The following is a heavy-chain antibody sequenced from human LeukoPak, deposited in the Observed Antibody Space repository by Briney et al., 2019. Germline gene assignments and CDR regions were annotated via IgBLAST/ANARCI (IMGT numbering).Heavy chain of an antibody. J-gene: IGHJ4*02. CDR3: AKRTAAFYYFDY. Sequence: GGSLRLSCAASGFTVSSNYMSWVRQAPGKGLEWVSVIYSGGSTYYADSVKGRFTISRDNSKNTLYLQMNSLRAEDTAVYYCAKRTAAFYYFDYWGQGTLVTVSS. V-gene: IGHV3-53*01. CDR2: IYSGGST. D-gene: IGHD6-13*01. CDR1: GFTVSSNY.